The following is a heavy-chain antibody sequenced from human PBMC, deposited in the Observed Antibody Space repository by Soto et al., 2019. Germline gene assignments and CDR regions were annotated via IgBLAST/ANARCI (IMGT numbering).Heavy chain of an antibody. CDR2: ISYDGSNK. D-gene: IGHD3-9*01. J-gene: IGHJ4*02. CDR1: GFTFSSYG. V-gene: IGHV3-30*18. Sequence: QVQLVESGGGVVQPGRSLRLSCAASGFTFSSYGMHWVRQAPGKGLEWVAVISYDGSNKYYADSVKGRFTISRDNSKNTLYLQMNSLRAEDTAVYYCAKDLYDILTGYWPFDYWGQGTLVTVSS. CDR3: AKDLYDILTGYWPFDY.